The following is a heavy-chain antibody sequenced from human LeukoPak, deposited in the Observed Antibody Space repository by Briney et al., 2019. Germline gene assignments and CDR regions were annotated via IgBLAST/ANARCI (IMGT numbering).Heavy chain of an antibody. CDR1: GGSISSYY. V-gene: IGHV4-59*01. CDR3: ARGGTYAFV. Sequence: AETLSLTCTVSGGSISSYYWSWIRQPLGKGLEWIGYISYSGSTNYNPSLTRRLTISVDTSKNHFSLKLSSVTAADTAVYYSARGGTYAFVWGQGTLVTVSS. CDR2: ISYSGST. J-gene: IGHJ4*02. D-gene: IGHD3-10*01.